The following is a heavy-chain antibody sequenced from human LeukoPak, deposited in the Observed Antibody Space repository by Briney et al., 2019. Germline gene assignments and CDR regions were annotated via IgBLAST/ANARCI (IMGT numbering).Heavy chain of an antibody. CDR2: ISSSSSYI. V-gene: IGHV3-21*01. CDR3: ARGPRAYCSSTSCYPYYYYYYYMDV. Sequence: GGSLRLSCAASGFTFSSYSMNWVRQAPGKGLEWVSSISSSSSYIYYADSVKGRFTISRDNAKNSLYLQMNSLRAEDTAVYYCARGPRAYCSSTSCYPYYYYYYYMDVWGKGTTVTVSS. D-gene: IGHD2-2*01. J-gene: IGHJ6*03. CDR1: GFTFSSYS.